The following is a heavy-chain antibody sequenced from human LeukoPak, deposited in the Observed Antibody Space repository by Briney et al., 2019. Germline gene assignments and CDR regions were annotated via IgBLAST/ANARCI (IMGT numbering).Heavy chain of an antibody. CDR2: IYYSGST. Sequence: SETLSLTCTVSGGSVSSGSYYWSWIRQPPGKGLEWIGYIYYSGSTNYNPSLKSRVTISVDTSKNQFSLELSSVTAADTAVYYCARTPRDGYNLYYFDYWGQGTLVTVSS. CDR3: ARTPRDGYNLYYFDY. J-gene: IGHJ4*02. V-gene: IGHV4-61*01. CDR1: GGSVSSGSYY. D-gene: IGHD5-24*01.